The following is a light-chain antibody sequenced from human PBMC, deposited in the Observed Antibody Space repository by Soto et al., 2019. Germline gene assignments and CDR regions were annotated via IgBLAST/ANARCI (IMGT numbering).Light chain of an antibody. Sequence: EIVLTQSPGTLSLSPGEIATLSCRASQSGSSSYLAWYQQKPGQAPRPLIYVASSRATGIPDRFSGSGSGTDFTLTISRLEPEDFALYYGLQYGSSPYNFGQGTKLEI. V-gene: IGKV3-20*01. J-gene: IGKJ2*01. CDR3: LQYGSSPYN. CDR2: VAS. CDR1: QSGSSSY.